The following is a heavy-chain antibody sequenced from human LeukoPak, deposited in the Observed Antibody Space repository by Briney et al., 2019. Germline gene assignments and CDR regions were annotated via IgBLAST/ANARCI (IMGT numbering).Heavy chain of an antibody. J-gene: IGHJ5*02. CDR3: ARAGTMVRGRNWFDP. CDR1: GGSFSGYY. CDR2: INHSGST. V-gene: IGHV4-34*01. D-gene: IGHD3-10*01. Sequence: SETLSLTCAVYGGSFSGYYWSWIRQPPGKGLEWIGGINHSGSTNYNPSLKSRVTISVDTSKNQFSLKLSSVTAADTAVYYCARAGTMVRGRNWFDPWGQGTLVTVSS.